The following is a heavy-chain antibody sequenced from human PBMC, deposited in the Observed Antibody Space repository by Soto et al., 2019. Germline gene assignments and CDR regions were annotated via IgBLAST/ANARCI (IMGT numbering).Heavy chain of an antibody. V-gene: IGHV3-23*01. D-gene: IGHD2-2*01. J-gene: IGHJ3*02. CDR1: GFTFSSYA. CDR2: ISGSGGST. Sequence: GGPLRLSCAASGFTFSSYAMSWVRQAPGKGLEWVSAISGSGGSTYYADSVKGRFTISRDNSKNTLYLQMNSLRAEDTAVYYCAKDVGGDIVVVPAPDAFDIWGQGTMVTVSS. CDR3: AKDVGGDIVVVPAPDAFDI.